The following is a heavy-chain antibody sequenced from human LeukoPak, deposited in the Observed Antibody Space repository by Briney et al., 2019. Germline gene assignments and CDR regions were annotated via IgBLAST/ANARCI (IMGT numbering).Heavy chain of an antibody. V-gene: IGHV5-10-1*01. CDR1: GYSFTSYW. CDR3: ARVNYDVSTGTNRGFDP. CDR2: SYPSDSYP. Sequence: GESLMISCKASGYSFTSYWISWVRQMPGKGLEWMGRSYPSDSYPNYSPSFQGHVTISTDRSIDTAYLQWNSLKASDTAIYYCARVNYDVSTGTNRGFDPWGQGTLVTVS. J-gene: IGHJ5*02. D-gene: IGHD3-9*01.